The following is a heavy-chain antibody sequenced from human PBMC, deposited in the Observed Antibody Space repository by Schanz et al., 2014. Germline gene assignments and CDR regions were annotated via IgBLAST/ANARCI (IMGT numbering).Heavy chain of an antibody. D-gene: IGHD2-2*01. CDR2: INPSSGTP. J-gene: IGHJ4*02. CDR1: GYTFTTYY. V-gene: IGHV1-46*03. Sequence: QVQLVQSGAEVKKPGVSVKVSCKASGYTFTTYYIHWVRQAPGQGLEWMVKINPSSGTPRIAQNFQGRLTVTRDTSTSTVTMEMSRLRSEDKAVECCARAGCVQSTSLDSGGQGTLVTVAS. CDR3: ARAGCVQSTSLDS.